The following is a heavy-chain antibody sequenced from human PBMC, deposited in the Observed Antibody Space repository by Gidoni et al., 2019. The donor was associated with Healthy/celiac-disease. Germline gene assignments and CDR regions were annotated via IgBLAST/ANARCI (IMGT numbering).Heavy chain of an antibody. D-gene: IGHD3-10*01. CDR1: GFTFSDYY. CDR2: ISSSSSYT. CDR3: ARDRGYLSYGMDV. J-gene: IGHJ6*02. V-gene: IGHV3-11*06. Sequence: RLSCAASGFTFSDYYMSWIRQAPGKGLEWVSYISSSSSYTNYADSVKGRFTISRDNAKNSLYLQMNSRRAEDTAVYYCARDRGYLSYGMDVWGQGTTVTVSS.